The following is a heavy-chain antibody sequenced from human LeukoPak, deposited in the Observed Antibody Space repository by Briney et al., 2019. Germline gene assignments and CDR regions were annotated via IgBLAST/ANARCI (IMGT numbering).Heavy chain of an antibody. D-gene: IGHD3-22*01. V-gene: IGHV3-48*01. Sequence: PGGSLRLSRAASGFTFSSYSMNWVCQAPGEGLGWVSYISISISTLYYAHSVKGRFTISRDNAKNSLYLQMNSLRAEDTAVYYCAKEARPYDSSADLNCWGQGTLVTVSS. CDR1: GFTFSSYS. J-gene: IGHJ4*02. CDR2: ISISISTL. CDR3: AKEARPYDSSADLNC.